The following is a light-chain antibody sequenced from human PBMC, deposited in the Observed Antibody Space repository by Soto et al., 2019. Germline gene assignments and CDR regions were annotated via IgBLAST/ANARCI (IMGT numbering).Light chain of an antibody. CDR3: QQYVSLPIT. CDR2: GAS. CDR1: QSISEY. Sequence: EVVLTQSPATLSLSPGARATLSCRASQSISEYLGWYQQKPGQAPRLLIYGASSRATSIPDRFSGSGSGTDFTLTINRVAPEDFAVYFCQQYVSLPITFGQGTRLEIK. J-gene: IGKJ5*01. V-gene: IGKV3-20*01.